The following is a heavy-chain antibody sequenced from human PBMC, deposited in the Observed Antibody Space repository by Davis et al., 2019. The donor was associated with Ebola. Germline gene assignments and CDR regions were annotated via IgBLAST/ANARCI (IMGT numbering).Heavy chain of an antibody. V-gene: IGHV4/OR15-8*01. CDR2: FYHSGST. Sequence: MPSETLSLTCVVSGGSISNTNWWSWVRQPPGKGLEWIGEFYHSGSTNYNPSLKSRVSMSVDESKNHFSLKMTSMTAADTAVYYCARTPSAAVNWFDPWGQGTPVTVSS. J-gene: IGHJ5*02. CDR3: ARTPSAAVNWFDP. D-gene: IGHD6-25*01. CDR1: GGSISNTNW.